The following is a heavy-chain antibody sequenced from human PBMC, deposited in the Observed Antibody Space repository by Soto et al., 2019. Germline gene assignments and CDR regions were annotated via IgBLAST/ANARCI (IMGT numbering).Heavy chain of an antibody. CDR3: ARERWFGELRDPFDY. CDR2: IYSGGST. D-gene: IGHD3-10*01. CDR1: GFTVSSNY. Sequence: GGSLRLSCAASGFTVSSNYMSWVRQAPGKGLEWVSVIYSGGSTYYADSVKGRFTISRDNSKNTLYLQMNSLRAEDTAVYYCARERWFGELRDPFDYWGQGTLVTVSS. J-gene: IGHJ4*02. V-gene: IGHV3-66*01.